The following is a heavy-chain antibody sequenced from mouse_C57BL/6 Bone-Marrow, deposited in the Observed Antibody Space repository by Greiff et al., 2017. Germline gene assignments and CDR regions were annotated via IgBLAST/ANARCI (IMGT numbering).Heavy chain of an antibody. CDR2: IYPGSGNT. CDR1: GYTFTAYY. D-gene: IGHD2-12*01. V-gene: IGHV1-76*01. CDR3: AEGGHYSNDRRYFDV. J-gene: IGHJ1*03. Sequence: QVTLKVSGAELVRPGASVKLSCKASGYTFTAYYLNWVKQRPGQGLEWIARIYPGSGNTYYNEKFKGKATLTAEKTSSTAYMQVSRLTTEDSAVEFGAEGGHYSNDRRYFDVWGTGTTVTVSA.